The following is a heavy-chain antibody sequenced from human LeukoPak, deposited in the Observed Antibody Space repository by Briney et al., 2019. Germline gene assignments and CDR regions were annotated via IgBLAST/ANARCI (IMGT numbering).Heavy chain of an antibody. CDR3: AGGGGWY. V-gene: IGHV3-20*04. J-gene: IGHJ4*02. D-gene: IGHD2-15*01. CDR2: INWNGGST. Sequence: AGGSLRLSCAASGFTFDDYDMSWVRHAPGKGLEWVSDINWNGGSTGYADSVKGRFTISRDNAKNSLYLQMNSLRAEDTASYYCAGGGGWYWGQGTLVTVSS. CDR1: GFTFDDYD.